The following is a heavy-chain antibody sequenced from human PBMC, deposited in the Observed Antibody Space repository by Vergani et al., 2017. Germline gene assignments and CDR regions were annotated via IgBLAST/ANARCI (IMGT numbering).Heavy chain of an antibody. Sequence: QVQLVESGGGVVQRGGSLRLSCATSGSTLSNYDMQWIRQGPGKGLEFVAFIQFDGSNKYYADSVKGRFTLSRDFSKNTLYLQMNSLRTDDTATYYCAKHFTGWGMDYWGQGTQVIVSS. J-gene: IGHJ4*02. CDR3: AKHFTGWGMDY. V-gene: IGHV3-30*02. CDR1: GSTLSNYD. CDR2: IQFDGSNK. D-gene: IGHD3-16*01.